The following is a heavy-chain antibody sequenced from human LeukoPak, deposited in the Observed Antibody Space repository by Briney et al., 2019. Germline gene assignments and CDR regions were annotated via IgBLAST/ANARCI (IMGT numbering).Heavy chain of an antibody. CDR1: GYSISSSYW. CDR2: IYYRGST. CDR3: ARHIVVVPAAMLGGYYYYYGMDV. V-gene: IGHV4-28*01. J-gene: IGHJ6*02. Sequence: SEILSLTCAVSGYSISSSYWWGWIRQPPGKALEWIGYIYYRGSTYYNPSLKSRVTMSVDTSKNQFSLRLSSVTAVDTAVYYCARHIVVVPAAMLGGYYYYYGMDVWGQGTTVTVSS. D-gene: IGHD2-2*01.